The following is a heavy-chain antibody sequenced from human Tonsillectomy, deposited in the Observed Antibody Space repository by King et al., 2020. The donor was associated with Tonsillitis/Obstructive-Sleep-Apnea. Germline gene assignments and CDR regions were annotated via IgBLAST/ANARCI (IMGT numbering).Heavy chain of an antibody. D-gene: IGHD1-26*01. CDR2: IWYDGSNK. V-gene: IGHV3-33*01. CDR1: GFTFSSYG. CDR3: ARWDFDY. J-gene: IGHJ4*02. Sequence: VQLVESGGGVVQPGRSLRLSCAASGFTFSSYGMHWVRPAPGKGLEWVAVIWYDGSNKYYADSAKGRFTISRDNSINTLYLQMNSLRAEDTAVYYCARWDFDYWGQGTLVTVSS.